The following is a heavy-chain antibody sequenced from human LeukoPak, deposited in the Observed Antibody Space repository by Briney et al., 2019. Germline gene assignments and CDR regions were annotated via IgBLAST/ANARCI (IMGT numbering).Heavy chain of an antibody. CDR3: ARGGDTSGYYYYFDS. CDR2: ISYSAGT. Sequence: PSETLSLTCTVSGGSISSYYWNWIRQPPGKGLEWIGYISYSAGTNYNPSLKSRVTISVDTSKNQFSLKLTSVAAADTAVYYCARGGDTSGYYYYFDSRAQGTLVTVSS. J-gene: IGHJ4*02. CDR1: GGSISSYY. D-gene: IGHD3-22*01. V-gene: IGHV4-59*01.